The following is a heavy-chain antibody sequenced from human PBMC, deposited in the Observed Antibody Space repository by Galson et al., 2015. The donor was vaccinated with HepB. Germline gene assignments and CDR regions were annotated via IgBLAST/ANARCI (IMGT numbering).Heavy chain of an antibody. CDR2: ISDSGGRA. CDR1: GFTFSNYA. CDR3: ARYRTTRKYSYQDGLDI. Sequence: SLRLSCAGSGFTFSNYAMNWVRQAPGKGLEWVSGISDSGGRASWADSVQGRFSISRDKSRNTVYLQMNSLRGEDTGIYYCARYRTTRKYSYQDGLDIWGQGTTVTVS. D-gene: IGHD1-1*01. V-gene: IGHV3-23*01. J-gene: IGHJ6*02.